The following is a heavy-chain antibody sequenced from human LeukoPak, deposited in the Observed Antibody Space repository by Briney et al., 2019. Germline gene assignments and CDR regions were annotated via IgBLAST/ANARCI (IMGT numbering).Heavy chain of an antibody. CDR3: ARCDGYVFYIDY. J-gene: IGHJ4*02. Sequence: GGSLRLSCAASGFTFSSYGMHWVRQAPGKGLEWVAVIWHDGSNQYYADSVKGRFTISRDNSKNTLYLQMDSLRAEDTAIYYCARCDGYVFYIDYWGQGTLVTVSS. CDR1: GFTFSSYG. CDR2: IWHDGSNQ. D-gene: IGHD5-24*01. V-gene: IGHV3-33*01.